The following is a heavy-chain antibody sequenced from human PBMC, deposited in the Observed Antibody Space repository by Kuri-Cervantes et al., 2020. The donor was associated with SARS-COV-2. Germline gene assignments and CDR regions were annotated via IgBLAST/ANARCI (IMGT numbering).Heavy chain of an antibody. Sequence: ASVKVSCKASGYTFTGYYMHWVRQAPGQGLEWMGWINPNSGGTNYAQKFQGRVTMTRDTSTSTAYMELSRLRSDDTAVYYCARALGYCSSTSCSYWDYYYYGMDVWGQGTTVTVSS. D-gene: IGHD2-2*01. CDR2: INPNSGGT. CDR1: GYTFTGYY. CDR3: ARALGYCSSTSCSYWDYYYYGMDV. J-gene: IGHJ6*02. V-gene: IGHV1-2*02.